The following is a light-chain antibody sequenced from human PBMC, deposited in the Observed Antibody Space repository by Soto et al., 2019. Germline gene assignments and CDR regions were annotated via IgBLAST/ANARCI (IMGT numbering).Light chain of an antibody. J-gene: IGKJ1*01. CDR1: QSISDY. CDR2: AAS. Sequence: DIQMTQSPSSLSASVGDRVTITCRASQSISDYLNWYQQKPGKAPKFLIYAASSLQSGVPSRFSGSGSGTEFTLTISSLQPEDFATYYCQQSYSNPRPFGQGTKVEIK. V-gene: IGKV1-39*01. CDR3: QQSYSNPRP.